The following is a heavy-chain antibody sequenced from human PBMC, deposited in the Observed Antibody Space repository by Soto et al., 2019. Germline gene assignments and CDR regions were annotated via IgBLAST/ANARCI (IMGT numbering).Heavy chain of an antibody. Sequence: QEQLVESGGGVVQPGRSLRLSCAESGCSFSISAMHWVRQPPGKGLEWVAVMAYDGSNKFYADSVKGRFTISRDNSHNTLYLQMNSLKPEDTAVYYCARDGDDSGWYGPACWGQGTRVSVSS. V-gene: IGHV3-30-3*01. D-gene: IGHD6-19*01. J-gene: IGHJ4*02. CDR2: MAYDGSNK. CDR3: ARDGDDSGWYGPAC. CDR1: GCSFSISA.